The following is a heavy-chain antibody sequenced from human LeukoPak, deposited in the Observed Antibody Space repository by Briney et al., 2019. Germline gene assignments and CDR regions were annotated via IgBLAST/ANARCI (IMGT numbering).Heavy chain of an antibody. Sequence: GGSLRLSCVVSGITLSNYGMSWVRQAPGKGLEWVSGISERGGSTNYADSVKGRFIISRDTSKNTLYLQMNSLRAEDTAVYYCAKGSGYDTDFDYWGQGTLVSVSS. CDR1: GITLSNYG. CDR3: AKGSGYDTDFDY. V-gene: IGHV3-23*01. CDR2: ISERGGST. D-gene: IGHD5-12*01. J-gene: IGHJ4*02.